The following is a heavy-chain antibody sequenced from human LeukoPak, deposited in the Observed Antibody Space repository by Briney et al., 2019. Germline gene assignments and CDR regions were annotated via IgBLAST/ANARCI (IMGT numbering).Heavy chain of an antibody. D-gene: IGHD6-19*01. J-gene: IGHJ3*02. V-gene: IGHV4-59*08. CDR1: GGSISSYY. CDR2: IYYSGST. Sequence: PSETLSLTCIVSGGSISSYYWSWIRQPAGKGLEWIGRIYYSGSTNYNPSLKSRVTISVDTSKNQFSLKLSSVTAADTAVYYCARHGAVAGDAFDIWGQGTMVTVSS. CDR3: ARHGAVAGDAFDI.